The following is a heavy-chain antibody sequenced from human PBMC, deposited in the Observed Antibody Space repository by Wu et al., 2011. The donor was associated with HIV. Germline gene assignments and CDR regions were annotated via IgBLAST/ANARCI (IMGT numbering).Heavy chain of an antibody. D-gene: IGHD3-16*01. V-gene: IGHV1-69*05. CDR2: IVPVFGST. CDR1: GGTFNGHV. Sequence: QVQLEQSGSEVKRPGSSVKVSCKASGGTFNGHVINWVRQAPGRGLEWMGAIVPVFGSTNYAQNFQGRLTISTEPSASTNYYLELRGLRPEDTAIYYCAREVGRGVNDVSGMDVWGQGTTITVSS. CDR3: AREVGRGVNDVSGMDV. J-gene: IGHJ6*02.